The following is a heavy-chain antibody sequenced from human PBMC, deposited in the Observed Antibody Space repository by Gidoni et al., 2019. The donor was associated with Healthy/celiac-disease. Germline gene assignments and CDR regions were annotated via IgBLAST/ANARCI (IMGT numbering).Heavy chain of an antibody. Sequence: QVQLVESGGGVVQPGRSLRLSLAASGFTSSSYAMHWVRQAPGKGLEWVAVISYDGSNKYYADSVKGRFTISRDNSKNTLYLQMNSLRAEDTAVYYCARGGMDYYYYYMDVWGKGTTVTVSS. CDR2: ISYDGSNK. CDR1: GFTSSSYA. CDR3: ARGGMDYYYYYMDV. V-gene: IGHV3-30*04. J-gene: IGHJ6*03.